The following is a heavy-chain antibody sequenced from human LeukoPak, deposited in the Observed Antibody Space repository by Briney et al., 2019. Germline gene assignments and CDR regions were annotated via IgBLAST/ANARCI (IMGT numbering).Heavy chain of an antibody. CDR1: GYTFTGYY. J-gene: IGHJ4*02. D-gene: IGHD2/OR15-2a*01. V-gene: IGHV1-69*13. CDR3: ARGGTLPYERSYFDY. Sequence: GASVKVSCKASGYTFTGYYMHWVRQAPGQGLEWMGGIIPIFGTANYAQKFQGRVTITADESTSTAYMELSSLRSEDTAVYYCARGGTLPYERSYFDYWGQGTLVTVSS. CDR2: IIPIFGTA.